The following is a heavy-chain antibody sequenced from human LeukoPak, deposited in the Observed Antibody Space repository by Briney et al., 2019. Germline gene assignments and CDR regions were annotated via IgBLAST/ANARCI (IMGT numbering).Heavy chain of an antibody. CDR1: GFTFSSYG. Sequence: PGGSLRLSCAASGFTFSSYGMHWVRQAPGKGLEWVAFISYDGSNTYFADSVRGRFTISRDNSKNTLYLQMSSLRADDTAVYYCAATYYYGSGSYYFDYWGQGTLVTVSS. D-gene: IGHD3-10*01. V-gene: IGHV3-30*03. CDR2: ISYDGSNT. J-gene: IGHJ4*02. CDR3: AATYYYGSGSYYFDY.